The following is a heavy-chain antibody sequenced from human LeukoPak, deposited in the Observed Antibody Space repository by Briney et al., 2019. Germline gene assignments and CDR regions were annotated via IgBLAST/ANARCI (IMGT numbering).Heavy chain of an antibody. J-gene: IGHJ4*02. D-gene: IGHD3-10*01. CDR1: GGSISSSSYY. Sequence: SETLSLTCTVSGGSISSSSYYWGWIRQPPGKGLEWIGSIYYSGSTYYNPSLKSRVTISVDTSKNQFSLKLSSVTAADTAVYYCARHRRYYGSGSAGFDYWGQGTLVTVSS. CDR2: IYYSGST. V-gene: IGHV4-39*01. CDR3: ARHRRYYGSGSAGFDY.